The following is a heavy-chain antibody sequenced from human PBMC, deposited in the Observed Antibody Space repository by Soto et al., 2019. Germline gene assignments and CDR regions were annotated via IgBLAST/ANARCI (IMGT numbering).Heavy chain of an antibody. Sequence: ESVKISFQGSGYSFTNYWLAWVRQISGKGLEWMGMIYGDDSNTKYSPSFQGHVTIAVDKSTNTAYLQWSSLRASDTAMYYCARVKCGDYQRALDYWGQGSLVTVSS. CDR3: ARVKCGDYQRALDY. CDR2: IYGDDSNT. CDR1: GYSFTNYW. J-gene: IGHJ4*02. V-gene: IGHV5-51*01. D-gene: IGHD7-27*01.